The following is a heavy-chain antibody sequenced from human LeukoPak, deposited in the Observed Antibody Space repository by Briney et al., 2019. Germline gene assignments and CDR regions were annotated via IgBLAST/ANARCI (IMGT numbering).Heavy chain of an antibody. CDR3: AKDRAMIVVVDAFDI. Sequence: PGGSLRLSCAASGFTFSTYSMNWVRQAPGKGLEWVSSISSSSNYLYYADSVKGRFTISRDNSKNTLYLQMNSLRAEDTAVYYCAKDRAMIVVVDAFDIWGQGTMVTVSP. V-gene: IGHV3-21*04. D-gene: IGHD3-22*01. CDR1: GFTFSTYS. CDR2: ISSSSNYL. J-gene: IGHJ3*02.